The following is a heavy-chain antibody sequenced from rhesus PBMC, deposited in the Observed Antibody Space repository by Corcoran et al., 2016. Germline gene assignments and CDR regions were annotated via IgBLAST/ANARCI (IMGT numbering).Heavy chain of an antibody. D-gene: IGHD3-3*01. CDR3: ARLDYNIWTGYYKGFEF. Sequence: QVTLKESGPALVKPTQTLTLTCTFSGFSLSTSGMGVGWIRQPSRKPLEWLAHIYWNDDKYYSTSLKSRLTISKDTSKNQVVLTRTNMDPVDTATYYCARLDYNIWTGYYKGFEFWGQGALVTVSS. CDR2: IYWNDDK. V-gene: IGHV2-1*01. CDR1: GFSLSTSGMG. J-gene: IGHJ1*01.